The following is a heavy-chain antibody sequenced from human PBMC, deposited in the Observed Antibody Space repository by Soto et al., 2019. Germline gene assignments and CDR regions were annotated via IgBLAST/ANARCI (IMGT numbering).Heavy chain of an antibody. CDR3: ALDFWGGYYIRYFDS. D-gene: IGHD3-3*01. Sequence: QVQLVQSGGEVKKPGASVKVSCKASGYTFSDYGISWVRQAPGQGLEWMGWIGPYKEKINYAQKFHGRVTTTRDTSTTPAYMELRGVGSDDTAVYYFALDFWGGYYIRYFDSWGQGTLVIVSS. CDR1: GYTFSDYG. V-gene: IGHV1-18*01. CDR2: IGPYKEKI. J-gene: IGHJ4*02.